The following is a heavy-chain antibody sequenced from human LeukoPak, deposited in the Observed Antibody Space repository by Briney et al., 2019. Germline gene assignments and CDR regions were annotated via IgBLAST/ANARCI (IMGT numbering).Heavy chain of an antibody. D-gene: IGHD6-19*01. CDR3: ARALGLNDWQWLGYY. J-gene: IGHJ4*02. CDR2: IYGNSGGT. Sequence: ASVKVCCKASGYIFTAYYIHWVRKAPEQGLEWMGWIYGNSGGTKYAQKFQGRVTMTRDTSISTAYMELSRLRSDDTAIYYCARALGLNDWQWLGYYWGQGTLVTVSS. CDR1: GYIFTAYY. V-gene: IGHV1-2*02.